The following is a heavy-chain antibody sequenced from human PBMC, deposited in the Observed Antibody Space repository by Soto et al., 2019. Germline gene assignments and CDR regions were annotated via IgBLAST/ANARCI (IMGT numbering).Heavy chain of an antibody. J-gene: IGHJ5*02. Sequence: QIRLVQSGGEVRTPGASVKVSCKASGYTFSSYGITWVRQAPGQGLEWLGWINPSSGETNYAQKFQGRVTVTTDTSTTTGYMELRNLTFDDTAVYYCVRDWYPRFDPWGQGTLVTVSS. D-gene: IGHD6-13*01. V-gene: IGHV1-18*01. CDR3: VRDWYPRFDP. CDR2: INPSSGET. CDR1: GYTFSSYG.